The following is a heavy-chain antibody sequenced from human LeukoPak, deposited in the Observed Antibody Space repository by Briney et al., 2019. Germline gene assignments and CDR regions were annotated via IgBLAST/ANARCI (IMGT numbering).Heavy chain of an antibody. J-gene: IGHJ4*02. Sequence: SVKVSCKASGGTFSSYAISWVRQAPGQGLEWMGGIIPIFGTANYAQKFQGRVAITADKSTSTAYMELSSLRSEDTAVYYCASSYNYYDSSGPIDYWGQGTLVTVSS. V-gene: IGHV1-69*06. D-gene: IGHD3-22*01. CDR1: GGTFSSYA. CDR3: ASSYNYYDSSGPIDY. CDR2: IIPIFGTA.